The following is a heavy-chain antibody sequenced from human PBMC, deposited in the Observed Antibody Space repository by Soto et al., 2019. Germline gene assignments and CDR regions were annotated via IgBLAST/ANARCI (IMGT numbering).Heavy chain of an antibody. CDR1: GFTFSSYS. J-gene: IGHJ6*02. CDR3: AASIAARLVGMDV. V-gene: IGHV3-21*01. D-gene: IGHD6-6*01. CDR2: ISSSSSYI. Sequence: LGGSLRLSCAASGFTFSSYSMNWVRQAPGKGLEWVSSISSSSSYIYYADSVKGRFTISRDNAKNSLYLQMNSLRAEDTAVYYCAASIAARLVGMDVWGQGTTVTVSS.